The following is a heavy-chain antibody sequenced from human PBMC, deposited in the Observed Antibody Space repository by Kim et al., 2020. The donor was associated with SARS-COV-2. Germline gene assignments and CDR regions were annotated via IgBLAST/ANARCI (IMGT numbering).Heavy chain of an antibody. D-gene: IGHD6-13*01. J-gene: IGHJ3*02. CDR1: GFTFSSYS. CDR3: ARARYSSSWFDAFDI. CDR2: ISSSSSYI. V-gene: IGHV3-21*01. Sequence: GSLRLSCAASGFTFSSYSMNWVRQAPGKGLEWVSSISSSSSYIYYADSVKGRFTISRDNAKNSLYLQMNSLRAEDTAVYYCARARYSSSWFDAFDIWGQGTMVTVSS.